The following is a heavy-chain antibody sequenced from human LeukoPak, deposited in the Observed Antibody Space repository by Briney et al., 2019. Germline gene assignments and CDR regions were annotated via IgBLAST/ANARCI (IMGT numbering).Heavy chain of an antibody. D-gene: IGHD2/OR15-2a*01. Sequence: SETLSLTCAVYGGSFSGYYWSWIRQPPGKGLEWIGEINHSGSTNYNPSLKSRVTISVDTSKNQFSLKLSSVTAADTAVYYCARTVIFRSSDYYYYYYMDVWGKGTTVTVSS. CDR3: ARTVIFRSSDYYYYYYMDV. CDR1: GGSFSGYY. J-gene: IGHJ6*03. V-gene: IGHV4-34*01. CDR2: INHSGST.